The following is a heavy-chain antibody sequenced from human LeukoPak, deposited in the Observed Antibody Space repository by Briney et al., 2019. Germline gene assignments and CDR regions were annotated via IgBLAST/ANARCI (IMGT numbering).Heavy chain of an antibody. CDR1: GGSISSYY. D-gene: IGHD6-6*01. V-gene: IGHV4-4*07. CDR3: ARGTVAARPESNYYYYMDV. J-gene: IGHJ6*03. Sequence: PSETLSLTCTVSGGSISSYYWNWIRQPAGKGLEWIGRIYTSGSTNYNPSLKSRVSMSVDTSKNQFSLKLSSVTAADTAVYYCARGTVAARPESNYYYYMDVWGKGTTVTVSS. CDR2: IYTSGST.